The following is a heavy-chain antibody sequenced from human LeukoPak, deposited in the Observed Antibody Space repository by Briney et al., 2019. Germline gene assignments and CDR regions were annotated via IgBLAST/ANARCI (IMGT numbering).Heavy chain of an antibody. CDR2: IKGTT. D-gene: IGHD4-17*01. V-gene: IGHV3-15*01. CDR3: IAPVT. J-gene: IGHJ4*02. CDR1: GFTLSNTW. Sequence: GGSLSLSCEASGFTLSNTWMSWVRQAPGKGLEWVGRIKGTTAYAAPVKGRFTISRDDSKNTLYLQMNSLKTEDTAVYYCIAPVTWGQGTLVTVSS.